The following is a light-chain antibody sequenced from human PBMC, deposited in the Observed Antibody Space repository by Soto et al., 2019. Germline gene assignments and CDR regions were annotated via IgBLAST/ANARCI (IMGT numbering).Light chain of an antibody. Sequence: DIQMTQSPSTLSASVGDRVTITCRASQSISGWLAWYQQKPGRAPNHLIYRASTLESGVPSRFSGSGSGTEFTFTINSLQPDDFATYYGQQYNSYPWTFGQGTKMEIK. CDR1: QSISGW. CDR2: RAS. J-gene: IGKJ1*01. CDR3: QQYNSYPWT. V-gene: IGKV1-5*03.